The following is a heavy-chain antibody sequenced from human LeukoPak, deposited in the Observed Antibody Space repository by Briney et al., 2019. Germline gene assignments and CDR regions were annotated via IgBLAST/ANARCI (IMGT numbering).Heavy chain of an antibody. CDR2: ISGSGGST. J-gene: IGHJ4*02. D-gene: IGHD2-2*02. Sequence: GGSLRLSCAASGFTFDNYRMSGVRKAPAKGLEWVSAISGSGGSTYYADSVKGPFTISRDNSKNTLYLQMNSLRAEDTAVYYCAKGGAPLYPYYFDYWGQGTLVTVSS. CDR3: AKGGAPLYPYYFDY. V-gene: IGHV3-23*01. CDR1: GFTFDNYR.